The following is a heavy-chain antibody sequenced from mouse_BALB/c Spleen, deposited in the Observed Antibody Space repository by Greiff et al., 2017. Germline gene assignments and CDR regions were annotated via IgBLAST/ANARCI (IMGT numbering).Heavy chain of an antibody. D-gene: IGHD1-1*01. CDR3: NPLYYGSRDY. J-gene: IGHJ4*01. Sequence: VQLKQSGAELVRSGASVKLSCTASGFNIKDYYMHWVKQRPEQGLEWIGWIDPENGDTEYAPKFQGKATMTADTSSNTAYLQLSSLTSEDTAVYYCNPLYYGSRDYWGQGTSVTVSS. CDR1: GFNIKDYY. V-gene: IGHV14-4*02. CDR2: IDPENGDT.